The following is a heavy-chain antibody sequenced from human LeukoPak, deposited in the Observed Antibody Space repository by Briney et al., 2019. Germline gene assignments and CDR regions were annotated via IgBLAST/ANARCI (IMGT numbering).Heavy chain of an antibody. J-gene: IGHJ5*02. CDR2: INNSGSN. Sequence: SETLSLTCAVYVGSFSGYYWSWLRQPPGKGLEWLGEINNSGSNNYNPSLKSRVTISVETSKNQFSLQLSSVTPEDTAEYYGARNVRLGSGELSFAPFKNWFDPWGQGTLVTVSS. CDR3: ARNVRLGSGELSFAPFKNWFDP. CDR1: VGSFSGYY. D-gene: IGHD3-16*02. V-gene: IGHV4-34*01.